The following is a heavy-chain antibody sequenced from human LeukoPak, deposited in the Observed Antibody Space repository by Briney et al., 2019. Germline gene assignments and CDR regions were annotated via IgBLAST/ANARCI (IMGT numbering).Heavy chain of an antibody. J-gene: IGHJ3*02. V-gene: IGHV3-15*01. CDR1: GFTFSNAW. Sequence: PGGSLTLSCAASGFTFSNAWMSWVRQAPGERLEWVGCIKSKTDGGTTDYAAPVKGKFTISRDDPKNTLYLQMNSLKTEDTAVYYWTTAEGYDSSGYYYGEAFDIWGQGTMVTVSS. CDR2: IKSKTDGGTT. D-gene: IGHD3-22*01. CDR3: TTAEGYDSSGYYYGEAFDI.